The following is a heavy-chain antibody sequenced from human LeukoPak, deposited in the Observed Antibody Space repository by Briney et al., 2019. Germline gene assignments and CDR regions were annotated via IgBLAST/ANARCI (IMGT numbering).Heavy chain of an antibody. Sequence: PGGSLRLSCAASGFTFSNFAMIWVRQAPGKGLEWVSAIGSDSGGIHYTDSVKGRFTISRDNPKNTLYLQMNSLRADDTAVYYCAKDLTLWGQGTLVTVSS. V-gene: IGHV3-23*01. CDR1: GFTFSNFA. CDR2: IGSDSGGI. CDR3: AKDLTL. D-gene: IGHD2-15*01. J-gene: IGHJ4*02.